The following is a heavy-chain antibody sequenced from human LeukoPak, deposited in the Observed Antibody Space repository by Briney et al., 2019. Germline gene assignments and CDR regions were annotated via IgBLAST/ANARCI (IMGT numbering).Heavy chain of an antibody. V-gene: IGHV4-31*03. CDR1: GGSISSSYYY. CDR3: ARDLRAGKEYFQH. J-gene: IGHJ1*01. D-gene: IGHD6-19*01. CDR2: IYYSGST. Sequence: SETLSLTCTVSGGSISSSYYYWGWIRQHPGKGLEWIGYIYYSGSTYYNPSLKSRVTISVDTSKNQFSLKLSSVTAADTAVYYCARDLRAGKEYFQHWGQGTLVTVSS.